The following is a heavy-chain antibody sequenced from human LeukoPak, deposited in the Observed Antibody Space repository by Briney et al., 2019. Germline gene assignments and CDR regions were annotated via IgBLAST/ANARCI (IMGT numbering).Heavy chain of an antibody. CDR1: GGSISSYY. CDR3: AREEPFDYYDSSGYYFDY. Sequence: SETLSLTCTVSGGSISSYYWSWIRQPAGKGLEWIGRIYTSGSTNYNPSLKSRVTMSVGTSKNQFSLKLSSVTAADTAVYYCAREEPFDYYDSSGYYFDYWGQGTLVTVSS. CDR2: IYTSGST. V-gene: IGHV4-4*07. J-gene: IGHJ4*02. D-gene: IGHD3-22*01.